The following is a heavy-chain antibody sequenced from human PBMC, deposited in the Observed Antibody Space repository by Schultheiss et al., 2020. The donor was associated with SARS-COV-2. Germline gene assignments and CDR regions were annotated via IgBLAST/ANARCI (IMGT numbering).Heavy chain of an antibody. CDR2: ISYDGSNK. J-gene: IGHJ3*02. D-gene: IGHD6-25*01. CDR3: ARESGESRNDAFDI. Sequence: GGSLRLSCAASGFTFSRSGMHWVRQAPGKGLEWVAVISYDGSNKYYADSVKGRFTISRDNSKNTLYLQMNSLRAEDTAVYYCARESGESRNDAFDIWGQGTMVTVSS. CDR1: GFTFSRSG. V-gene: IGHV3-30*03.